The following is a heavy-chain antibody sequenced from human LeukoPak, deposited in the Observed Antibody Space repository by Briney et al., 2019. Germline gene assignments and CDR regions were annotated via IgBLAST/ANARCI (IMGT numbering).Heavy chain of an antibody. D-gene: IGHD3-22*01. CDR3: ARLRDYDSSGYGYFQH. J-gene: IGHJ1*01. CDR1: GYTFTSYY. Sequence: GASVKVSCKASGYTFTSYYMHWVRQAPGQGLEWMGIINPSGGSTSYAQKFQGRVTMTRDMSTSTVYMELSSLRSEDTAVYYCARLRDYDSSGYGYFQHWGQGTLVTVPS. V-gene: IGHV1-46*01. CDR2: INPSGGST.